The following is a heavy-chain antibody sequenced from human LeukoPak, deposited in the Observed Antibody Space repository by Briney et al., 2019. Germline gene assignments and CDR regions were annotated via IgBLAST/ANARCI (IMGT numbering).Heavy chain of an antibody. J-gene: IGHJ4*02. Sequence: PGGSLRLSCAASGFTFSSYAMSWVRQAPGKGLDWVSGISGSGGSTYYADSVKGRFTISRDDSKSTLSLQMNSLRVEDTAVYYCARDLAWGAFDYWGQGSLVSVSS. CDR3: ARDLAWGAFDY. CDR2: ISGSGGST. D-gene: IGHD7-27*01. CDR1: GFTFSSYA. V-gene: IGHV3-23*01.